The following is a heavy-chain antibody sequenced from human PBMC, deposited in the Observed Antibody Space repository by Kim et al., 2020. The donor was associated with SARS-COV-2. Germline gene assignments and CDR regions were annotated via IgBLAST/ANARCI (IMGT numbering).Heavy chain of an antibody. CDR2: ISSSGSTI. V-gene: IGHV3-11*01. J-gene: IGHJ4*02. Sequence: GGSLRLSCAASGFTFSDYYMSWIRQAPGKGLEWVSYISSSGSTIYYADSVKGRFTISRDNAKNSLYLQMNSLRAEDTAVYYCARVPGEDSSGFFFRDAWGWVDYWGQGTLVTVSS. CDR3: ARVPGEDSSGFFFRDAWGWVDY. CDR1: GFTFSDYY. D-gene: IGHD3-22*01.